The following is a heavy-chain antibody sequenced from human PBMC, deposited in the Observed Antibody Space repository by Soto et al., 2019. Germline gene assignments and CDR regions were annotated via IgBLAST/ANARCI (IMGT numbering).Heavy chain of an antibody. Sequence: QMQLVQSGPEVKKPGTSVKVSCKTSGFTFSSSAVHWVRQARGHRLQWIGWIDVGSANANYGHMLQERVTISRDMSTSTAYMELSSLRPEDTAVYYCATEVGGYIYGVARHWGPGTLVTVSS. D-gene: IGHD4-17*01. J-gene: IGHJ4*02. CDR3: ATEVGGYIYGVARH. CDR2: IDVGSANA. V-gene: IGHV1-58*01. CDR1: GFTFSSSA.